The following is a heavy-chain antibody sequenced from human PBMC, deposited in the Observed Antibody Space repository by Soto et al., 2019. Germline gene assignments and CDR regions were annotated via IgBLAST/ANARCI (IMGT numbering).Heavy chain of an antibody. J-gene: IGHJ4*02. CDR3: AKEWSPYTTGWFSDY. CDR1: GFTFSNYA. V-gene: IGHV3-64*01. CDR2: ISSNGHST. Sequence: GGSLRLSCAASGFTFSNYAMHWVRQAPGKGLEYVSTISSNGHSTDYANSVKGRFTISRDNSMNTLYLQMGSLRAEDTAVYYCAKEWSPYTTGWFSDYWGQGTLVTVSS. D-gene: IGHD6-19*01.